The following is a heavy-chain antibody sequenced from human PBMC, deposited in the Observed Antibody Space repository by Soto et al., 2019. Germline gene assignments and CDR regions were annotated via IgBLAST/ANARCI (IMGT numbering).Heavy chain of an antibody. CDR2: ISAYNGNT. Sequence: QVQLVQSGGEVKKPGASVKVSCKTSGYSFTTYGISWVRQSPGQGLEWMGWISAYNGNTNYAQKLQDRVTMTTDTSTSTADRELRSLRSDATAVYYCAREGPAPYYYYGMDVWGQGSTVTVSS. J-gene: IGHJ6*02. CDR1: GYSFTTYG. V-gene: IGHV1-18*01. CDR3: AREGPAPYYYYGMDV.